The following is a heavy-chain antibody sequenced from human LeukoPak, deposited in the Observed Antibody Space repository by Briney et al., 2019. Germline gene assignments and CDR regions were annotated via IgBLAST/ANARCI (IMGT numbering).Heavy chain of an antibody. Sequence: SETLSLTCTVSSGSIRSGSYYWSWIRQPAGKGLEWIGRIYTSGSTNYNPSLKSRVTISVDTSKNQFSLKLSSVTAADTAVYYCARDSVDDCSGGSCYSGGLDPWGQGTLVTVSS. CDR1: SGSIRSGSYY. D-gene: IGHD2-15*01. J-gene: IGHJ5*02. CDR2: IYTSGST. CDR3: ARDSVDDCSGGSCYSGGLDP. V-gene: IGHV4-61*02.